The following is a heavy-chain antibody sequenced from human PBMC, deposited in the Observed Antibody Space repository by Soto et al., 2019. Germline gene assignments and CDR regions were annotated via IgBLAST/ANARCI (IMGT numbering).Heavy chain of an antibody. CDR1: GYSFTSYW. CDR2: IDPSDSYT. D-gene: IGHD5-18*01. Sequence: LGESLKISCKGSGYSFTSYWISWVHQMPGKGLEWMGRIDPSDSYTNYSPSFQGHVTISADKSISTAYLQWSSLKASDTAMYYCARLRGRRYSYGYQVYWGQGTLVTVSS. V-gene: IGHV5-10-1*01. J-gene: IGHJ4*02. CDR3: ARLRGRRYSYGYQVY.